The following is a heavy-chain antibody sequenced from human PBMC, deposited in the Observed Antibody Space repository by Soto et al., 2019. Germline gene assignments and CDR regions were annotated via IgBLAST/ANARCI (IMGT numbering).Heavy chain of an antibody. CDR1: GFTFSSYS. CDR2: ISSSSSTI. J-gene: IGHJ4*02. Sequence: GGSLRLSCAASGFTFSSYSMNWVRQAPGKGLEWVSYISSSSSTIYYADSVKGRFTISRDNAKNSLYLQMNSLRAEDTAVYYCAREVATIFGVVIPFDYWGQGTLVTVSS. CDR3: AREVATIFGVVIPFDY. V-gene: IGHV3-48*01. D-gene: IGHD3-3*01.